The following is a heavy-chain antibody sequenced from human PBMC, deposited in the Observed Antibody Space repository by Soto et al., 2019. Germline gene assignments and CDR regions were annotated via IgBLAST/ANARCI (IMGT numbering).Heavy chain of an antibody. CDR3: ARRSSGSYYDY. V-gene: IGHV3-23*01. D-gene: IGHD1-26*01. CDR1: GFTFSSYA. J-gene: IGHJ4*02. Sequence: EVQLLESGGGLVQPGGSLRLSCAASGFTFSSYAMRWVRQAPVKGLEWVSAISGSGGSTYYADSVKGRFTIARDNSENPLYLQMNSLRAEDTAVYYCARRSSGSYYDYWGQGTLVTVSS. CDR2: ISGSGGST.